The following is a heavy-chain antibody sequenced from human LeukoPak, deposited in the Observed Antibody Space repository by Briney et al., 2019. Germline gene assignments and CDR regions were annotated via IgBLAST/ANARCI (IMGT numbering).Heavy chain of an antibody. J-gene: IGHJ4*02. D-gene: IGHD4-11*01. Sequence: GGSLRLSCAASGFTFSSYAMHWVRQAPGKGLEWVAVISYDGSNKYYADSVKGRFTISRDNSKNTLYLQMNSLRAEDTAVYYCAKTGVTTNQYFDYWGQGTLVTVSS. CDR1: GFTFSSYA. V-gene: IGHV3-30-3*02. CDR2: ISYDGSNK. CDR3: AKTGVTTNQYFDY.